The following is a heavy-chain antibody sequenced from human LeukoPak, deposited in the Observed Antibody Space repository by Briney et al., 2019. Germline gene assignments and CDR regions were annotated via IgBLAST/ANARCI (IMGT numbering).Heavy chain of an antibody. CDR2: ISYSGDYT. Sequence: GGSLRLSCAGSRFSFSSYAMSWVRQAPGKGLEWVSAISYSGDYTYYADSVKGRFTISRYNSKNTLYLHVNSLRAEGMGVYYCAKDTCIGKYCTSSVCCPFDYWGQGTLVTVSS. V-gene: IGHV3-23*01. CDR1: RFSFSSYA. D-gene: IGHD2-8*01. CDR3: AKDTCIGKYCTSSVCCPFDY. J-gene: IGHJ4*02.